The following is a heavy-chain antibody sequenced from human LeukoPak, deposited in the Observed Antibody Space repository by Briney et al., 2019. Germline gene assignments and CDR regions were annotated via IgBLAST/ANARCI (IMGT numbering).Heavy chain of an antibody. J-gene: IGHJ4*02. V-gene: IGHV1-8*01. D-gene: IGHD5-12*01. Sequence: ASVKVSCKASGYTFTSYDIDWVRQATGQGLEWMGWMNPNSGNTGYAQKFQGRVTMTRDTSISTAYMELSRLRSDDTAVYYCARAIVATISDYWGQGTLVTVSS. CDR3: ARAIVATISDY. CDR1: GYTFTSYD. CDR2: MNPNSGNT.